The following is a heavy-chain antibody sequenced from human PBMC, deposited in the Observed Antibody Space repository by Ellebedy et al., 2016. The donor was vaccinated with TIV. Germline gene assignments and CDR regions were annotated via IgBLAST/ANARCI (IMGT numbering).Heavy chain of an antibody. Sequence: SETLSLTXTVSGGSISSYYWSWIRQPPGKGLEWIGYIYYSGSTNYNPSLKSRVTISVDTSKNQFSLKLSSVTAADTAVYYCARYVAGSNYYMDVWGKGTTVTVS. CDR3: ARYVAGSNYYMDV. D-gene: IGHD6-19*01. CDR2: IYYSGST. V-gene: IGHV4-59*01. J-gene: IGHJ6*03. CDR1: GGSISSYY.